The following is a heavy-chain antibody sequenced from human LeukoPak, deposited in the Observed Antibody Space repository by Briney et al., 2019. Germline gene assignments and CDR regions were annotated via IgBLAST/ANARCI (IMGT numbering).Heavy chain of an antibody. CDR2: MNPNSGNT. CDR3: ARSKWLATRWIFDY. CDR1: GYTFTNYD. J-gene: IGHJ4*02. D-gene: IGHD6-19*01. Sequence: ASVKVSCKASGYTFTNYDINWVRQATGQGLEWMGWMNPNSGNTGYAQKFQGRVTMTRNTSISTVYMELSSLRSEDTAVYYCARSKWLATRWIFDYWGQGTLVTVSS. V-gene: IGHV1-8*01.